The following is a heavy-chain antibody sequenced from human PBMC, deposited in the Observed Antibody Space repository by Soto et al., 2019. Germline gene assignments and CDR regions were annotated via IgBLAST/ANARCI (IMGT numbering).Heavy chain of an antibody. V-gene: IGHV4-34*01. CDR3: ARDKITGLFDY. CDR1: GGSFSGYY. CDR2: INHSGST. Sequence: QVQLQQWGAGLLKPSETLSLTCAVYGGSFSGYYWTWIRQPPGTGLEWIGEINHSGSTNYNPSLNCRVAITVDTYTNPFSLKLTSVTAADTAVYYCARDKITGLFDYWGKGTLLTVSS. D-gene: IGHD2-8*02. J-gene: IGHJ4*02.